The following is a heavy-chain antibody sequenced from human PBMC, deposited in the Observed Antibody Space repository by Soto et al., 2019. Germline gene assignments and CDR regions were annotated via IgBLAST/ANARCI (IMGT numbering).Heavy chain of an antibody. J-gene: IGHJ6*02. CDR2: IIPIFGTA. V-gene: IGHV1-69*13. Sequence: SVKVSCKASRVAFSKFIVTWVRQAPGLGLEWVGGIIPIFGTANYAQKFQGRVTITADESTSTSYMEVNNLRSEDTAVYYCAKVRYSSPMGYYYGMDVWGRGTTVTVSS. D-gene: IGHD6-19*01. CDR1: RVAFSKFI. CDR3: AKVRYSSPMGYYYGMDV.